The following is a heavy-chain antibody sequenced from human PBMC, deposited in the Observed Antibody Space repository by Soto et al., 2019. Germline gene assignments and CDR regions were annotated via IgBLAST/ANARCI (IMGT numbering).Heavy chain of an antibody. CDR3: ARDPSYYGSGSYSHELYNWFDP. D-gene: IGHD3-10*01. J-gene: IGHJ5*02. CDR1: GFTFSSYW. Sequence: GGSLRLSCAASGFTFSSYWMHRVRQAPGKGLVWVSRINSDGSSTSYADSVKGRFTISRDNAKNTLYLQMNSLRAEDTAVYYCARDPSYYGSGSYSHELYNWFDPWSQGTLVTVSS. V-gene: IGHV3-74*01. CDR2: INSDGSST.